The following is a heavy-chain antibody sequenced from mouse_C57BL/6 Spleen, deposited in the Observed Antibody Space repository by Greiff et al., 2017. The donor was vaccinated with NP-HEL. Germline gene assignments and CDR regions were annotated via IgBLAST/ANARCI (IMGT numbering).Heavy chain of an antibody. CDR1: GYTFTSYW. CDR3: ARGEYYYGSSPYAMDY. V-gene: IGHV1-52*01. J-gene: IGHJ4*01. CDR2: IDPSDSET. Sequence: QVQLQQPGAELVRPGSSVKLSCKASGYTFTSYWMHWVKQRPIQGLEWIGNIDPSDSETHYNQKFKDKATLTVDKSSSTAYMQLSSLTSEDSAVYYCARGEYYYGSSPYAMDYWGQGTSVTVSS. D-gene: IGHD1-1*01.